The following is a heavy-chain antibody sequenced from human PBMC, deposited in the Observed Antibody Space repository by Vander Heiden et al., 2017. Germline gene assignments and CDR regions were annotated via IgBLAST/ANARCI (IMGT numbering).Heavy chain of an antibody. Sequence: EVQLVESGGGLVKPGGSLRLSCAASGFTFSSYSMNWVRQAPGKGLDWVSSISISSSYIYYADSVKGRFTISRDNAKNSLYLQMNSLRAEDTAVYYCARNLKNYYGSGSYYYYFDYWGQGTLVTVSS. D-gene: IGHD3-10*01. J-gene: IGHJ4*02. CDR1: GFTFSSYS. V-gene: IGHV3-21*01. CDR2: ISISSSYI. CDR3: ARNLKNYYGSGSYYYYFDY.